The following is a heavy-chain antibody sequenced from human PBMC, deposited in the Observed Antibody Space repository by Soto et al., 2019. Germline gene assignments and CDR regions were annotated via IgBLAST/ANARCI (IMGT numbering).Heavy chain of an antibody. V-gene: IGHV1-8*01. D-gene: IGHD3-10*01. Sequence: ASVKVSCKASGYTFTSYDINWVRQATGQGLEWMGWMNPNSGNTGYAQKFQGRVTMTRNTSISTAYMELSSLRSEDTAVYYCARGSTMVRGVIEYYYYYGMDVWGQGTTVTVSS. CDR2: MNPNSGNT. J-gene: IGHJ6*02. CDR3: ARGSTMVRGVIEYYYYYGMDV. CDR1: GYTFTSYD.